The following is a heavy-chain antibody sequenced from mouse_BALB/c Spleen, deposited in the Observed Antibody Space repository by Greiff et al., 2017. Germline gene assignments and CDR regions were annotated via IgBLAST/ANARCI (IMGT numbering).Heavy chain of an antibody. CDR2: IDPENGNT. CDR3: AMAFYGYDGGFAY. V-gene: IGHV14-1*02. J-gene: IGHJ3*01. CDR1: GFNIKDYY. D-gene: IGHD2-2*01. Sequence: EVKLMESGAELVRPGALVKLSCKASGFNIKDYYMHWVKQRPEQGLEWIGWIDPENGNTIYDPKFQGKASITADTSSNTAYLQLSSLTSEDTAVYYCAMAFYGYDGGFAYWGQGTLVTVSA.